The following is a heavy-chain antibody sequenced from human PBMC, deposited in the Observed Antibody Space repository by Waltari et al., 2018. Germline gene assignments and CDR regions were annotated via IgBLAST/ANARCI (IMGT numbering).Heavy chain of an antibody. CDR1: GASLIGSF. CDR3: ARDRVESEFYYYYHMDV. D-gene: IGHD3-10*01. CDR2: IHSTGNS. J-gene: IGHJ6*03. Sequence: QVQLQESGPGLLKSSGTLSLPCSFSGASLIGSFRCWVRQPAGKKMEWIGRIHSTGNSDPNPSLKSRISMSVDTSKNQVSLNLTSVTAADTAVYYCARDRVESEFYYYYHMDVWGRGTAVIISS. V-gene: IGHV4-4*07.